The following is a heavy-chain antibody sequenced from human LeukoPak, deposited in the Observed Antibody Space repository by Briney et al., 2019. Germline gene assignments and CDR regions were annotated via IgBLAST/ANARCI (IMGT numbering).Heavy chain of an antibody. V-gene: IGHV3-30*04. D-gene: IGHD2-2*02. CDR1: GFTFSSYA. J-gene: IGHJ4*02. Sequence: HPGGSLRLSCAASGFTFSSYAMHWVRQAPGKGLEWVAVISYDGSNKYYADSVKGRFTISRDNSKNTLYLQMNSLRAEDTAVYYCARGIAGYCSSTSCYRGVTDWGQGTLVTVSS. CDR2: ISYDGSNK. CDR3: ARGIAGYCSSTSCYRGVTD.